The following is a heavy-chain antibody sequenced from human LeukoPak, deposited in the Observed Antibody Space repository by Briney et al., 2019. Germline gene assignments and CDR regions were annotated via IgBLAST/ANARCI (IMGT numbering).Heavy chain of an antibody. CDR2: IYYSGST. D-gene: IGHD1-26*01. Sequence: SETLSLTCTVSGGSISSGDYCWSWIRQPPGKGLEWIGYIYYSGSTYYNPSLKSRVTISVDTSKNQFSLKLSSVTAADTAVYYCARDHLVRATTRWGQGTLVTVSS. V-gene: IGHV4-30-4*01. CDR1: GGSISSGDYC. CDR3: ARDHLVRATTR. J-gene: IGHJ4*02.